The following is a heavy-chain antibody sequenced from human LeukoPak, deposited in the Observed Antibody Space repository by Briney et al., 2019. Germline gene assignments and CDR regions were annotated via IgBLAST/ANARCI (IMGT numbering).Heavy chain of an antibody. CDR1: GFTVSSNY. J-gene: IGHJ4*02. V-gene: IGHV3-53*01. D-gene: IGHD5-24*01. CDR2: IYSGGST. Sequence: GGSLRLSCAASGFTVSSNYMSWVRQAPGKGLEWVSVIYSGGSTYYADSVKSRFTISRDNSKNTLYLQMNSLRAEDTAVYYCARGRRDGYNSDCWGQGTLVTVSS. CDR3: ARGRRDGYNSDC.